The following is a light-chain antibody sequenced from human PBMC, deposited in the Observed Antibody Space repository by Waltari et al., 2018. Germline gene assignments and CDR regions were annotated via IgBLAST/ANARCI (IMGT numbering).Light chain of an antibody. V-gene: IGLV3-21*04. CDR2: YDT. J-gene: IGLJ3*02. Sequence: FVLTQPPSVSVTPGKTATFTCGGRNIGDEPVHWFQQKPGQAPVLVIFYDTDRPSGIPDRFSGSKSGDTATLTISRVEDGDEADYYCQVWDVGSDHLVFGGGTKLTVL. CDR1: NIGDEP. CDR3: QVWDVGSDHLV.